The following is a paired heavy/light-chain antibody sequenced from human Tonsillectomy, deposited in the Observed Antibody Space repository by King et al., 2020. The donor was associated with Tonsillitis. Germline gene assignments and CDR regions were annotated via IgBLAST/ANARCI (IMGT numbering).Heavy chain of an antibody. V-gene: IGHV3-48*02. CDR2: ITYNSDTR. Sequence: EVHLVESGGGLVQPGGSLRLSCAASGFTFSNYGVTWVRQAPGKGLEWLSYITYNSDTRYYADSVRGRFTISRDNAKNSLYLQMNSLRDEDTAVYYCARFDCSGGSCYGPIDYWGQGTLVTVSS. J-gene: IGHJ4*02. CDR3: ARFDCSGGSCYGPIDY. D-gene: IGHD2-15*01. CDR1: GFTFSNYG.
Light chain of an antibody. J-gene: IGLJ3*02. CDR1: NIGSKG. CDR3: QVWDSSSDWV. CDR2: YNS. V-gene: IGLV3-21*01. Sequence: SYVLTQAPSVSVAPGQTARITCGGNNIGSKGVHWYQQRPGQAPLLVICYNSDRPSGIPERFSGSNSGNTATLTISRVEAGDDADYYCQVWDSSSDWVFGGGTKLTVL.